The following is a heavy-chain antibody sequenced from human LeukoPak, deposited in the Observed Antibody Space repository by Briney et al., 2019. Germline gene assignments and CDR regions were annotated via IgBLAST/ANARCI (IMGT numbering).Heavy chain of an antibody. Sequence: GASVKVSCKASGGTFSSYAISWVRQAPGQGLEWMGGIIPIFGTANYAQKFQGRVTITTDESTSTAYMELSSLRSEDTAVYYCARVRGSYGHDAFDIWGQGTMVTVSS. CDR1: GGTFSSYA. J-gene: IGHJ3*02. CDR2: IIPIFGTA. V-gene: IGHV1-69*05. CDR3: ARVRGSYGHDAFDI. D-gene: IGHD1-26*01.